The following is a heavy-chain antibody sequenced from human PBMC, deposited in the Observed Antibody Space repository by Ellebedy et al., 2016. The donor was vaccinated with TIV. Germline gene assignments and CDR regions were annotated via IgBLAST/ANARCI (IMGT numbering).Heavy chain of an antibody. Sequence: GGSLRLSCAASGFSFRSYWMSWVRQAPGKGLEWVANINQDGSQKYYVDSVKGRFTISRDNAKNSLYLEMNSLRAEDTAVYYCATDGSYGDYLSPAHAFVFWGQGTTVTVSS. D-gene: IGHD4-17*01. V-gene: IGHV3-7*01. CDR3: ATDGSYGDYLSPAHAFVF. CDR2: INQDGSQK. CDR1: GFSFRSYW. J-gene: IGHJ3*01.